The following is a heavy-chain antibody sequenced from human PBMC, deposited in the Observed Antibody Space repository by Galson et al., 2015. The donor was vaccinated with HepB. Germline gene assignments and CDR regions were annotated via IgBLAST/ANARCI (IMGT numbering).Heavy chain of an antibody. CDR1: GYTFTSYA. Sequence: SVKVSCKASGYTFTSYAIHWVRQAPGQRLEWMGWINAGNGNTRYSQKFQGRVTITMDTAASTAYMELSSLKSEDTAVYFCARDFGIWYSRSWGYALDIWGQGTMVTVSS. D-gene: IGHD6-13*01. CDR3: ARDFGIWYSRSWGYALDI. J-gene: IGHJ3*02. V-gene: IGHV1-3*01. CDR2: INAGNGNT.